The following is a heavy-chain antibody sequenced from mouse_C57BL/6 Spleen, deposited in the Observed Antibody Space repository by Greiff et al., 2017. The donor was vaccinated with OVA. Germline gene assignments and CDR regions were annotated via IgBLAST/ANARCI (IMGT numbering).Heavy chain of an antibody. CDR1: GYTFTDYY. Sequence: VQLQQSGPVLVKPGASVKMSCKASGYTFTDYYMNWVKQSHGKSLEWIGVINPYNGGTSYNQKFKGKATLTVDKSSSTAYMELNSLTSEDSAVYYCARPRGNAMDYWGQGTSVTVSS. J-gene: IGHJ4*01. CDR3: ARPRGNAMDY. CDR2: INPYNGGT. V-gene: IGHV1-19*01.